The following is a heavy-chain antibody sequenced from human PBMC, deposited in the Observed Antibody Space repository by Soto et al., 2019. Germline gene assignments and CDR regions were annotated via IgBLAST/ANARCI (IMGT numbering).Heavy chain of an antibody. Sequence: PSETLSLTCTVSGGSISSYYWSWIRQPPGKGLEWIGYIYYSGSTNYNPSIKSRITISVDTSKNQFSLKLSSVTAADTAVYYFARMYYDFWSGYSSPDYYYMDVWGKGTTVTVSS. D-gene: IGHD3-3*01. CDR3: ARMYYDFWSGYSSPDYYYMDV. CDR2: IYYSGST. V-gene: IGHV4-59*08. J-gene: IGHJ6*03. CDR1: GGSISSYY.